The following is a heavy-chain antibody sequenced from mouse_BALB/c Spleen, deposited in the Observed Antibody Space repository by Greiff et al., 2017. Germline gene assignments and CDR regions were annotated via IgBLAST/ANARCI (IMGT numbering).Heavy chain of an antibody. J-gene: IGHJ4*01. V-gene: IGHV5-6*01. CDR3: ARGYDGAMDY. CDR1: GFTFSSYG. D-gene: IGHD2-14*01. CDR2: ISSGGSYT. Sequence: EVQVVESGGDLVKPGGSLKLSCAASGFTFSSYGMSWVRQTPDKRLEWVATISSGGSYTYYPDSVKGRFTISRDNAKNTLYLQMSSLKSEDTAMYYCARGYDGAMDYWGQGTSVTVSS.